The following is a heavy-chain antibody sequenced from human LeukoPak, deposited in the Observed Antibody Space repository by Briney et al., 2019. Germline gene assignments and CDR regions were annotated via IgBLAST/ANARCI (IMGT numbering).Heavy chain of an antibody. D-gene: IGHD6-19*01. CDR3: AKDRYGYSSGWSLGTLFDP. CDR2: ISGSGGST. V-gene: IGHV3-23*01. CDR1: GFTFSSYA. J-gene: IGHJ5*02. Sequence: GGSLRLSCAASGFTFSSYAMSWVRQAPGKGLEWVSAISGSGGSTYYADSVKGRFTISRDNSKNTLYLQMNSLGAEDTAVYYCAKDRYGYSSGWSLGTLFDPWGQGTLVTVSS.